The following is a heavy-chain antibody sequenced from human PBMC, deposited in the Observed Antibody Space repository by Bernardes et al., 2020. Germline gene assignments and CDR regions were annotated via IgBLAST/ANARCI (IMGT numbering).Heavy chain of an antibody. CDR1: GFTFSSYA. V-gene: IGHV3-23*01. CDR3: AKASYSSGSQEYFQH. J-gene: IGHJ1*01. Sequence: GGSLRLSCAASGFTFSSYAMSWVRQAPGKGLEWVSAISGSGGSTYYADSVKGRFTISRDNSKNTLYLQMNSLRAEDTAVYYCAKASYSSGSQEYFQHWGQGTLVTVSS. CDR2: ISGSGGST. D-gene: IGHD6-19*01.